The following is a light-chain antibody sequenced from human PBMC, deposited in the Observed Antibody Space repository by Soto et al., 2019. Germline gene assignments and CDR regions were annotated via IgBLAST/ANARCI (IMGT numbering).Light chain of an antibody. Sequence: EIVLTQSPGTLSLSPGERATLSCRASQSVSSSYLAWYQQKPGQAPRLLIYGASSRATGIPDRFSGSGSGTDVTLTISSLEPEDVAVYYCQQYDSSPYTFGQGTRLEIK. CDR2: GAS. V-gene: IGKV3-20*01. J-gene: IGKJ2*01. CDR3: QQYDSSPYT. CDR1: QSVSSSY.